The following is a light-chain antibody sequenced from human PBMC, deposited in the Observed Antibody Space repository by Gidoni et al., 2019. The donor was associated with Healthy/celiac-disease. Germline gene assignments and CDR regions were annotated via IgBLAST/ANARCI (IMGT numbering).Light chain of an antibody. CDR3: QQSYSTPLYT. CDR2: AAA. J-gene: IGKJ2*01. CDR1: QSISSY. V-gene: IGKV1-39*01. Sequence: DLQMTQSPSSLSASVGDRVTITCRASQSISSYLTWYQQKPGRAPKLLIYAAASWQSGVPSRFSGSGSGTDFTLTISSLQPEDFATYYCQQSYSTPLYTFGQGTKVEIK.